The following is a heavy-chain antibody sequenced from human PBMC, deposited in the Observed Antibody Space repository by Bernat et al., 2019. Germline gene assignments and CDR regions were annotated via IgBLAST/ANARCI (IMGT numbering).Heavy chain of an antibody. D-gene: IGHD4-17*01. CDR3: ARGGTNYGDYFRY. CDR1: GFTFSSYW. J-gene: IGHJ4*02. V-gene: IGHV3-74*01. Sequence: EVQLVESGGGLVQPGGSLRLSCAASGFTFSSYWMHWVRQAPGKGLVWVSRINSDGSSTSYTDSVKGRFTISRDNAKNTLYLQMNSLRAEDTAVYYCARGGTNYGDYFRYWGQGTLVTVSS. CDR2: INSDGSST.